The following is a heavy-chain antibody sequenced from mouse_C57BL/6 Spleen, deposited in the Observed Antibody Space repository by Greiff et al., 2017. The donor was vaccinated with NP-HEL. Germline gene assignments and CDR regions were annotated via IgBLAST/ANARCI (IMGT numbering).Heavy chain of an antibody. D-gene: IGHD2-1*01. CDR3: TSYGNYYAMDY. J-gene: IGHJ4*01. V-gene: IGHV1-15*01. CDR1: GYTFTDYE. CDR2: IDPETGGT. Sequence: QVQLQQSGAELVRPGASVPLSCKASGYTFTDYEMHWVKPTPVHGLEWIGAIDPETGGTAYNQKFKGKAILTADKSSSTAYMELRSLTSEDSAVYYCTSYGNYYAMDYWGQGTSVTVSS.